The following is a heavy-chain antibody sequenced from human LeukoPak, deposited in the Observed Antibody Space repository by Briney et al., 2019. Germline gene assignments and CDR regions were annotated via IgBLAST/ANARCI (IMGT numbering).Heavy chain of an antibody. V-gene: IGHV3-21*01. D-gene: IGHD4-17*01. Sequence: GGSLRPSCAASGLTLSSYSMNWVRQAPGKGLEWVSSISSSSSYIYYADSVKGRFTISRDNAKNSLYLQMNSLRAQATAVYYCSRGDYGNPNYVHMDVWGKGTTVTVSS. CDR1: GLTLSSYS. J-gene: IGHJ6*03. CDR2: ISSSSSYI. CDR3: SRGDYGNPNYVHMDV.